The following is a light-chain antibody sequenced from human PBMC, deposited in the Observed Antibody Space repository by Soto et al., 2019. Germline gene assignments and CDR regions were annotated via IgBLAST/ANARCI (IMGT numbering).Light chain of an antibody. CDR2: GDN. Sequence: QPVLTQPPSVSGAPGQRVSISCTGSSSNIGAPYDVHWYQHLPGTAPKLLIYGDNNRPSGVPDRFSGSKSGTSASLAITRLQAEDEADYYCQSYDISLHNYLFGTGTKLTVL. V-gene: IGLV1-40*01. CDR1: SSNIGAPYD. J-gene: IGLJ1*01. CDR3: QSYDISLHNYL.